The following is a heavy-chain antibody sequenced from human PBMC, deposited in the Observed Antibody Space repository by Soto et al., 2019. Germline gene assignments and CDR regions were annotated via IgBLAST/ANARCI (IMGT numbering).Heavy chain of an antibody. Sequence: EVQLVESGGGMVMPGGSLRLSCAASGFTFSDAWMTWIRQAPGKGLQCVGRIKRKIDGETTDYAAPVKGRFTISRDDSKCTLYLRMGSLKVEDTAMDYCVTDRGGGMDVWVQGTTVTVYS. J-gene: IGHJ6*01. V-gene: IGHV3-15*01. CDR1: GFTFSDAW. D-gene: IGHD3-10*01. CDR2: IKRKIDGETT. CDR3: VTDRGGGMDV.